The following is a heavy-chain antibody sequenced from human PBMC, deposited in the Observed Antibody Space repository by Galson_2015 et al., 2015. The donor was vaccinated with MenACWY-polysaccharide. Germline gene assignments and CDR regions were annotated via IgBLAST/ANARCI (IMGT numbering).Heavy chain of an antibody. CDR2: ISSSGTTI. V-gene: IGHV3-11*01. CDR3: ARGFWSGTPFDY. Sequence: SLRLSCAASGFTFSDYYMSWLRQAPGKGLEWVSYISSSGTTIYYADSVKGRFTISRDNAKNSLYLQMNSLRAEDTAVYYCARGFWSGTPFDYWGQGTLVTVSS. J-gene: IGHJ4*02. D-gene: IGHD3-3*01. CDR1: GFTFSDYY.